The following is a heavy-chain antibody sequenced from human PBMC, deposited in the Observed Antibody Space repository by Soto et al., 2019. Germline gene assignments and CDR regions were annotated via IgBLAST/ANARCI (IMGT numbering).Heavy chain of an antibody. V-gene: IGHV3-30-3*01. D-gene: IGHD3-3*01. CDR3: AKSITIFGVDENFDY. Sequence: GGSLRLSCAASGFTFISYAMHWVRQAPGKGLEWVAVISYDGSNKYYADSVKGRFTISRDNSKNTLYLQMISLRAEDTGVYYCAKSITIFGVDENFDYWGQGTLVTVSS. CDR1: GFTFISYA. CDR2: ISYDGSNK. J-gene: IGHJ4*02.